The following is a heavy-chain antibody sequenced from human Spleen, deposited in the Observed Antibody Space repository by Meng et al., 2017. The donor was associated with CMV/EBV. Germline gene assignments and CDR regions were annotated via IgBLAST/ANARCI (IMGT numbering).Heavy chain of an antibody. Sequence: KASGYTFGCYGVSWVRQAPGQGLEWMGWISAYNGNTNLAQSLQGRVTLTTDTSTSTAYMELRSLRSDDTAVYYCARVWGAAAGNPLDYWGQGTLVTVSS. CDR2: ISAYNGNT. V-gene: IGHV1-18*01. D-gene: IGHD6-13*01. J-gene: IGHJ4*02. CDR3: ARVWGAAAGNPLDY. CDR1: GYTFGCYG.